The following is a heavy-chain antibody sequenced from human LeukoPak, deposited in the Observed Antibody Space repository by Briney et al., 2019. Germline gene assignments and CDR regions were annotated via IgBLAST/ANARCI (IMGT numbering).Heavy chain of an antibody. V-gene: IGHV4-34*01. CDR2: INHSGST. Sequence: SETLSLTCAVYGGSFSGYYWSWIRQPPGKGLEWIGEINHSGSTNYNPSLKSRVTISVDTSKSQFSLKLSSVTAADTAVYYCARAGDAQGSLGAFDIWGQGTMVTVSS. J-gene: IGHJ3*02. D-gene: IGHD1-26*01. CDR1: GGSFSGYY. CDR3: ARAGDAQGSLGAFDI.